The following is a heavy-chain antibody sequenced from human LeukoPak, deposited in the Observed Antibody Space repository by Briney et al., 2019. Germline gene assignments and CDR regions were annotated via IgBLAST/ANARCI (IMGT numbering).Heavy chain of an antibody. CDR2: INPGGGST. V-gene: IGHV1-46*01. J-gene: IGHJ4*02. CDR3: ARDLVVGAPGY. D-gene: IGHD1-26*01. Sequence: ASVKVSCKASGYTFTSYYMHWVRQAPGQGLEWMGIINPGGGSTSYAQKFQGRVTMTRDTSTSTVYMELSSLRSEDTAVYYCARDLVVGAPGYWGQGTLVTVSS. CDR1: GYTFTSYY.